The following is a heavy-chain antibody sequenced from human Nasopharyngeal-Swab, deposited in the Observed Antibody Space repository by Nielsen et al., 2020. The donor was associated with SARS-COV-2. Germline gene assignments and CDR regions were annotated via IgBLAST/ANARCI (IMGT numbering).Heavy chain of an antibody. CDR1: GVSITSQY. J-gene: IGHJ5*02. CDR3: VKEGATGWFDP. V-gene: IGHV4-59*11. CDR2: ISHNSGT. Sequence: SETLSPTFPVPGVSITSQYWSWIPQPPGKGLEWIGSISHNSGTSYNPSLKSRVTMFMDTSKNQFSLRLTSVTAADTAVYYCVKEGATGWFDPCGQGTLVTVSS.